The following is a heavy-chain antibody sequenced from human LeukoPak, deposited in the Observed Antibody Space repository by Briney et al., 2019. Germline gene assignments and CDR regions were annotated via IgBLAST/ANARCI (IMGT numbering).Heavy chain of an antibody. D-gene: IGHD1-26*01. J-gene: IGHJ5*02. Sequence: VKVSCKASGYTFTSYGISWVRQAPGQALEWMGGIRAYNGKTNYAQKLRGRVTMTPDTSTRTAYMELRSLRSDDTAVCYCARDGDVGVQSWFDPWGEGTLVTVSS. CDR3: ARDGDVGVQSWFDP. CDR2: IRAYNGKT. CDR1: GYTFTSYG. V-gene: IGHV1-18*01.